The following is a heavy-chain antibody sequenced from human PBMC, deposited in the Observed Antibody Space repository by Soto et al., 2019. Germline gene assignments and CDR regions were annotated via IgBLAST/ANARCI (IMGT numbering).Heavy chain of an antibody. V-gene: IGHV4-30-4*01. J-gene: IGHJ4*02. CDR2: IYYSGKT. CDR1: XXXXXXXXXX. CDR3: AXGESMLPSILTSPLDF. D-gene: IGHD2-15*01. Sequence: QVQLRESGPGLVKPSQTLSLTCTVSXXXXXXXXXXXXXXXXXXXRGLELIAYIYYSGKTYYNPSLTSXXXISXXXXKNXFXLXXXSVXXAXTAVYFCAXGESMLPSILTSPLDFWGQGILVTVSS.